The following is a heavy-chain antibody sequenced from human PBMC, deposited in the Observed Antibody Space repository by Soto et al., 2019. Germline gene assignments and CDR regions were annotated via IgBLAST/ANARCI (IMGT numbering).Heavy chain of an antibody. CDR2: FYHSGVT. D-gene: IGHD2-2*01. CDR1: ADMPSTSTYL. J-gene: IGHJ5*02. CDR3: AGMPYTRGLMFAP. Sequence: QALPLRCSFSADMPSTSTYLGCRIRQPPEKALEWVGFFYHSGVTSYNPTLKSRVSISLDMSNSQCTLNLRSVPAADTAVYYCAGMPYTRGLMFAPWAPGTLLT. V-gene: IGHV4-30-2*01.